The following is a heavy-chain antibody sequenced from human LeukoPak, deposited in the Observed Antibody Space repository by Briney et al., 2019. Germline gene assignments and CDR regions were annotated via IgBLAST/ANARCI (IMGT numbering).Heavy chain of an antibody. Sequence: ASVKVSCKASGYTFTGYYMHWVRQAPGQGLEWMGWINLNSRGTNYAQKFQGRVTMTRDTSISTAYMELRSLRSEDTAVYYCAASGFGFGELPSYFYYYMDVWGKGTTVTISS. D-gene: IGHD3-10*01. CDR1: GYTFTGYY. CDR3: AASGFGFGELPSYFYYYMDV. CDR2: INLNSRGT. J-gene: IGHJ6*03. V-gene: IGHV1-2*02.